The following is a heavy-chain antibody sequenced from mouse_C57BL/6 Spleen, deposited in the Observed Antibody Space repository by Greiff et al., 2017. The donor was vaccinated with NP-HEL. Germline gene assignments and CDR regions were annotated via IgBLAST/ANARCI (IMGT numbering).Heavy chain of an antibody. CDR1: GYTFTSYW. Sequence: QVQLKQPGAELVRPGTSVKLSCKASGYTFTSYWMHWVKQRPGQGLEWIGVIDPSDSYTNYNQKFKGKATLTVDTSTSTAYMQLSSLTSEDSAVYYCARRGDYDESWFAYWGQGTLVTVSA. D-gene: IGHD2-4*01. V-gene: IGHV1-59*01. CDR2: IDPSDSYT. J-gene: IGHJ3*01. CDR3: ARRGDYDESWFAY.